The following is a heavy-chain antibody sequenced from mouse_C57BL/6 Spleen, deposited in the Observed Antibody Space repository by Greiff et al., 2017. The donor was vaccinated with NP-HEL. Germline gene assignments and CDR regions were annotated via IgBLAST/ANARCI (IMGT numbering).Heavy chain of an antibody. J-gene: IGHJ2*01. CDR2: IWRGGST. V-gene: IGHV2-5*01. Sequence: VQLQQSGPGLVQPSQSLSITCTVSGFSLTSYGVHWVRQSPGKGLEWLGVIWRGGSTDYNAAFMSRLSITKDNSKSQVFFKMNSLQADDTAIYYCAKNNNYGSYYFDYWGQGTTLTVSS. D-gene: IGHD1-1*01. CDR3: AKNNNYGSYYFDY. CDR1: GFSLTSYG.